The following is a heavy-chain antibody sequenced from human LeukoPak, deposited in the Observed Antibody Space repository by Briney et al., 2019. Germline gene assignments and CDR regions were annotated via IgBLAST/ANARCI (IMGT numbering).Heavy chain of an antibody. D-gene: IGHD1-14*01. J-gene: IGHJ4*02. Sequence: SETLSLTCTVSGGSISSYYWSWIRQPPGKGLEWIGYIYYSGSTYYNPSLKSRVTISVDTSKNQFSLKLSSVTAADTAVYYCASERRPGLLDYWGQGTLVTVSS. CDR3: ASERRPGLLDY. CDR1: GGSISSYY. CDR2: IYYSGST. V-gene: IGHV4-59*06.